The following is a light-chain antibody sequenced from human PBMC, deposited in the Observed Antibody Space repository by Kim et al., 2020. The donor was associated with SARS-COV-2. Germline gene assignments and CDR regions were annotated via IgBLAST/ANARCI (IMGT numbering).Light chain of an antibody. J-gene: IGKJ4*01. Sequence: ETVLTQSPATLSLSPGERGTLSCTASQSVDTNLAWYKQRPGQPPRLVLYETSKRATGIPERFSGSGSGTDFTLTISSLEPEDSAMYYCHQRSYWRGPLTFGGGTKVDIK. V-gene: IGKV3-11*01. CDR1: QSVDTN. CDR2: ETS. CDR3: HQRSYWRGPLT.